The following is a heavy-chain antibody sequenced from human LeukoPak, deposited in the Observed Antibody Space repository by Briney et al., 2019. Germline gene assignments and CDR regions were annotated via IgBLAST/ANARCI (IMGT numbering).Heavy chain of an antibody. J-gene: IGHJ4*02. CDR2: ISGSGGST. CDR1: GFTFSSYA. V-gene: IGHV3-23*01. D-gene: IGHD4-17*01. Sequence: GGPLRLSCAASGFTFSSYAMSGVRQAPGKGGGWVSAISGSGGSTSYAVSVKGRFTISRDNSKNTLYMKMNSLRAEDTAVYYCAKDLATVTKTRGVDYWGQGTLVTVSS. CDR3: AKDLATVTKTRGVDY.